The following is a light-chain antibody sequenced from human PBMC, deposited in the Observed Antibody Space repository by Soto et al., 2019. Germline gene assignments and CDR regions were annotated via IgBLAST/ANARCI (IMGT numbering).Light chain of an antibody. CDR1: QSVSSSY. CDR2: DAS. CDR3: LQYASSPLT. Sequence: EIVLTQSPATLSLSPGERATLSCVASQSVSSSYLAWYQQKPGLAPRLLIYDASSRATSIQERFSGSGSGTDFIIPISTPEPEDIAVYYCLQYASSPLTFGGGTKVKTK. V-gene: IGKV3D-20*01. J-gene: IGKJ4*01.